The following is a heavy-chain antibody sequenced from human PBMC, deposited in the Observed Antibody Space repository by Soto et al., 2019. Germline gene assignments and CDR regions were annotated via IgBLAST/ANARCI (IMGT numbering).Heavy chain of an antibody. Sequence: PSETLSLTCTVSGGSISSGGYYWTWIRQYPGKGLEWMGYIYYTGKTYYNPSLESRLTMSVDRSKNQFSLRLTSVTAADTAVYFCGRDLTSNANCIDPWGQGTLVTVSS. V-gene: IGHV4-31*03. CDR3: GRDLTSNANCIDP. CDR1: GGSISSGGYY. D-gene: IGHD2-2*01. CDR2: IYYTGKT. J-gene: IGHJ5*02.